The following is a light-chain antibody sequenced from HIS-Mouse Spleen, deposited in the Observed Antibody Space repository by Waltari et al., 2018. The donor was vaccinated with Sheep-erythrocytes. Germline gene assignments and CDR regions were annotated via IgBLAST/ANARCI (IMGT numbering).Light chain of an antibody. Sequence: QSALTQPRPVSGSPGQSVTIPCTGTSSDVGGYNYVSWYQQHPGKAPKLMIYDVSKRPSGVPDRFSGSNSGNTATLTISGTQAMDEADYYCQAWDSSTAVFGGGTKLTVL. CDR1: SSDVGGYNY. CDR2: DVS. J-gene: IGLJ2*01. CDR3: QAWDSSTAV. V-gene: IGLV2-11*01.